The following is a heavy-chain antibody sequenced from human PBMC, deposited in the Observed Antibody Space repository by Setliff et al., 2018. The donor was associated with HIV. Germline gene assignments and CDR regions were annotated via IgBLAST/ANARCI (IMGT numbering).Heavy chain of an antibody. D-gene: IGHD3-10*01. CDR2: INDRGTT. Sequence: VYGGSLSGHFWSWIRQSPGKGLEWIGEINDRGTTNYNPSFKSRVTISVDTSKSQFSLKLSSVTAADTAVYYCARSSGSGSYCFRYGVDVWGQGTTVTVSS. V-gene: IGHV4-34*01. J-gene: IGHJ6*02. CDR1: GGSLSGHF. CDR3: ARSSGSGSYCFRYGVDV.